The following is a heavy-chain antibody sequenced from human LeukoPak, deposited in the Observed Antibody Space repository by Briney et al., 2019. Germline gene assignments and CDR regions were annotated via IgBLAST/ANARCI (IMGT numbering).Heavy chain of an antibody. V-gene: IGHV3-15*07. D-gene: IGHD3-22*01. CDR2: IKSKVDGGTT. J-gene: IGHJ5*02. Sequence: GGSLRLSCAASGFTFNSAWMHWVRQAPGKGLEWVGLIKSKVDGGTTYYGAPVKGRFTISRVDSEDTLYLQMNRLETADTAVYYCATDFYDSTWGQGTLVTVSS. CDR1: GFTFNSAW. CDR3: ATDFYDST.